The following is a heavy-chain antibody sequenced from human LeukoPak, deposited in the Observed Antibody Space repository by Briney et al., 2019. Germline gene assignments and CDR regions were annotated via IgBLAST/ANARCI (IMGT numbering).Heavy chain of an antibody. D-gene: IGHD2-2*01. V-gene: IGHV3-7*01. J-gene: IGHJ3*02. Sequence: GGSLRLSCAASGLTVGVNYMTWVRQAPGKGLEWVANIKQDGSEKYYVDSVKGRFTISRDNAKNSLYLQMNSLRAEDTAVYYCASRYCSSTSCYQDAFDIWGQGTTVTVSS. CDR3: ASRYCSSTSCYQDAFDI. CDR2: IKQDGSEK. CDR1: GLTVGVNY.